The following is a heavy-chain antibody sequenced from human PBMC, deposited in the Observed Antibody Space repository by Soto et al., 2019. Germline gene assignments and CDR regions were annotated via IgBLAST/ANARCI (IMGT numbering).Heavy chain of an antibody. CDR2: IIPIFGTA. CDR3: ARGGSYCGGDCYSELDY. Sequence: QVQLVQSGAEVKKPGSSVKVSCKASGGTFSSYAISWVRQAPGQGLEWMGGIIPIFGTANYAQKFQGRVTITEXXSXSXXYQGLSSLRSEDTAVYYCARGGSYCGGDCYSELDYWGQGTLVTVSS. CDR1: GGTFSSYA. J-gene: IGHJ4*02. D-gene: IGHD2-21*02. V-gene: IGHV1-69*12.